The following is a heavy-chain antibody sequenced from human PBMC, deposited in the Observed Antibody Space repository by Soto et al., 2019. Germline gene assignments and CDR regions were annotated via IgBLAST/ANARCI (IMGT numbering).Heavy chain of an antibody. Sequence: GASVKVSCKASGYTFTSYAIDWVRQAPGQRLEWMGWINAGNGNTKYSQKFQGRVTITRDTSASTAYMELSSLRSEDTAVYYCATFIIYSNFDYWGQGTLVTVSS. V-gene: IGHV1-3*01. D-gene: IGHD4-4*01. J-gene: IGHJ4*02. CDR3: ATFIIYSNFDY. CDR1: GYTFTSYA. CDR2: INAGNGNT.